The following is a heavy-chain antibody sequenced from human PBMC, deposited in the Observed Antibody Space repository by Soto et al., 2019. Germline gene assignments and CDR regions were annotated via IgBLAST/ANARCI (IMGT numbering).Heavy chain of an antibody. J-gene: IGHJ4*02. CDR1: GFTFSSYA. D-gene: IGHD3-22*01. V-gene: IGHV3-30-3*01. CDR2: ISYDGSNK. Sequence: GGSLRLSCAASGFTFSSYAMHWVRQAPGKGLEWVAVISYDGSNKYYADSVKGRFTISRDNSKNTLYLQMNSLRAEDTAVYYCARGGRSSGYYYAIFDYWGQGTLVTVSS. CDR3: ARGGRSSGYYYAIFDY.